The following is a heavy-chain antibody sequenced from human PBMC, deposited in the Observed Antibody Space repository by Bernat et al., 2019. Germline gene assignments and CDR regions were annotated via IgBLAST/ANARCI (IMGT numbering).Heavy chain of an antibody. Sequence: QVQLQESGPGLVKPSQTLSLTCTVSGGSISSGGYYWSWIRQHPGKGLEWIGYIYYSGSTYYNPSLKSRVTISLDTSKNQLSLKLSSATAADTAVYYCARVGGSGSLNRLDYWGQGTLVTVSS. CDR1: GGSISSGGYY. CDR2: IYYSGST. V-gene: IGHV4-31*03. D-gene: IGHD3-10*01. J-gene: IGHJ4*02. CDR3: ARVGGSGSLNRLDY.